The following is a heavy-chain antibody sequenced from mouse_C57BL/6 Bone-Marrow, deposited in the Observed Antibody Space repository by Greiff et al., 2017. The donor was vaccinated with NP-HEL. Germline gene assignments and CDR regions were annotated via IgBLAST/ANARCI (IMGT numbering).Heavy chain of an antibody. CDR2: ISSGGSYT. Sequence: EVKLMESGGDLVKPGGSLKLSCAASGFTFSSYGMSWVRQTPDKRLEWVATISSGGSYTYYPDSVKGRFTISRDNATNTLYMQMSSLKSEDTAMYYCARPYYYGDSYRWYFDVWGTGTTVTVSS. D-gene: IGHD1-1*01. J-gene: IGHJ1*03. V-gene: IGHV5-6*01. CDR1: GFTFSSYG. CDR3: ARPYYYGDSYRWYFDV.